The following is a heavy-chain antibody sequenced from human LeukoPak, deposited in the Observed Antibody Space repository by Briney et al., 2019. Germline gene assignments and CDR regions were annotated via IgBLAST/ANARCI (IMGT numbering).Heavy chain of an antibody. CDR3: ARDQEGFDY. V-gene: IGHV1-46*01. Sequence: ASVKVSCKASGYTFTNNFLHWVRQAPGQGLEWMGMIYPRDGSTSYAQNFQGRVTVTRDTSTTTVHMELRGLRSEDTAVYYCARDQEGFDYWGQGTVATVSS. CDR2: IYPRDGST. J-gene: IGHJ4*02. CDR1: GYTFTNNF.